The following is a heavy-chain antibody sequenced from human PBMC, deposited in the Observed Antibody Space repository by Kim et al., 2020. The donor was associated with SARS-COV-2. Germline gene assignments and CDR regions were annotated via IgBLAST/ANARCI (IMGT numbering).Heavy chain of an antibody. J-gene: IGHJ4*02. CDR1: GGSFSGYY. V-gene: IGHV4-34*01. D-gene: IGHD6-13*01. Sequence: SETLSLTCAVYGGSFSGYYWSWIRQPPGKGLEWIGEINHSGSTNYNPSLKSRVTISVDTSKNQFSLKLSSVTAADTAVYYCARGPGATAGTRSEYHGEDYWGQGTLVTVSS. CDR2: INHSGST. CDR3: ARGPGATAGTRSEYHGEDY.